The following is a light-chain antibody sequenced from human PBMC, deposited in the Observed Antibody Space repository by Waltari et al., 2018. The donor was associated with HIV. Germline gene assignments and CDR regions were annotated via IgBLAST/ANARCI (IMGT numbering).Light chain of an antibody. J-gene: IGLJ3*02. Sequence: QSVLTQPPSVSGAPGQRVTISCTGSNSNIGSTSDVHWYQLLPGKAPKPLIFANNNRPSGVPDRFAGPKSGASASLAITGLQAEDEADYSCQSYDSRLSAWVFGGGTKVTVL. CDR2: ANN. CDR1: NSNIGSTSD. V-gene: IGLV1-40*01. CDR3: QSYDSRLSAWV.